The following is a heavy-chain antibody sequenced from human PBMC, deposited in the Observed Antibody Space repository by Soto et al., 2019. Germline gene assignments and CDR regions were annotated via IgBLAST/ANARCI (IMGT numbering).Heavy chain of an antibody. J-gene: IGHJ5*02. V-gene: IGHV3-74*01. CDR3: LSKVTRGPWRA. D-gene: IGHD4-4*01. CDR2: ISADGSDT. CDR1: GFTLSNDL. Sequence: PGGSLRLSCSASGFTLSNDLVHWVRQSPGKGLVWVSRISADGSDTAYADSVKGRFSISRDNARNTVYLQMSSLRVDDTAVYYCLSKVTRGPWRAWGQGTLVTVSS.